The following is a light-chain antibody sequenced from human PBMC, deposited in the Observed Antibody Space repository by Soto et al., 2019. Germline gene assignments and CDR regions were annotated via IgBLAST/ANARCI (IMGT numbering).Light chain of an antibody. J-gene: IGLJ1*01. CDR2: EVT. V-gene: IGLV2-14*01. CDR3: CSFTSGNPAYV. Sequence: QSALTQPGSVSGSPGQSITISCTGTSSDVGAYNYVSWYQQHPGKAPKLMISEVTNRPSGVSTRFSGSKSGNTASLTISGLQAEDEADYYCCSFTSGNPAYVFGTGTKV. CDR1: SSDVGAYNY.